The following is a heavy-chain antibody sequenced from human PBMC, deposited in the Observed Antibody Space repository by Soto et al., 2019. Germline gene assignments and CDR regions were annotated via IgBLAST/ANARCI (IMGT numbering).Heavy chain of an antibody. CDR3: ARHWIFACEVTSSYAAAFDI. Sequence: SETLSLTCTVSGGSISSYYWSWIRQPPGKGLEWIGYIYYSGSTNYNPSLKSRVTISVDTSKNQFSLKLSSVTAADTAVYYCARHWIFACEVTSSYAAAFDIWGQGTMLTISS. CDR1: GGSISSYY. J-gene: IGHJ3*02. CDR2: IYYSGST. V-gene: IGHV4-59*08. D-gene: IGHD2-2*01.